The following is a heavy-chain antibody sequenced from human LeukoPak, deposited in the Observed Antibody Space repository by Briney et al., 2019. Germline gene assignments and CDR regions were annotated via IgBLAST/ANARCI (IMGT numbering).Heavy chain of an antibody. V-gene: IGHV4-59*08. CDR2: IYYSGST. Sequence: PSETLSLTCTVSGGSISSYYWSWIRQPPGKGLEWIGYIYYSGSTNYNPSLKSRVTISVDTSKNQFSLKLSSVTAADTAVYYCARIPLTMVRGVIIPDAFDIWGQGTMVTVSS. J-gene: IGHJ3*02. D-gene: IGHD3-10*01. CDR3: ARIPLTMVRGVIIPDAFDI. CDR1: GGSISSYY.